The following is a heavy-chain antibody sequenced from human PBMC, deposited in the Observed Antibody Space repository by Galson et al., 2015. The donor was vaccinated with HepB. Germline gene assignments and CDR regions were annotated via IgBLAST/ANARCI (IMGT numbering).Heavy chain of an antibody. CDR1: GFTFTTYC. D-gene: IGHD6-19*01. Sequence: SLRLSCAASGFTFTTYCMHWVRQAPGKGLEWVAFIRYDGGHNYYPASVQGRFTISRDNSKNMVYLQMNSLRTEDTAVYYCAKDGSSYSSGWYSGMDVWGQGTTVTASS. CDR2: IRYDGGHN. CDR3: AKDGSSYSSGWYSGMDV. J-gene: IGHJ6*02. V-gene: IGHV3-30*02.